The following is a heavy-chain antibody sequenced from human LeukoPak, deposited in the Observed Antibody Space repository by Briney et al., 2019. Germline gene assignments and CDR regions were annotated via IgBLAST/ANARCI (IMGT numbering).Heavy chain of an antibody. D-gene: IGHD5-24*01. CDR3: AKGGARARWLLYYFDY. CDR1: GFTFSSYA. V-gene: IGHV3-23*01. CDR2: ISGSGGST. Sequence: GGSLRLSGAASGFTFSSYAMSWVRQAPGKGLEWVSAISGSGGSTYYADSVKGRFTISRDNSKNTLYLQMNSLRAEDTAVYYCAKGGARARWLLYYFDYWGQGTLVTVSS. J-gene: IGHJ4*02.